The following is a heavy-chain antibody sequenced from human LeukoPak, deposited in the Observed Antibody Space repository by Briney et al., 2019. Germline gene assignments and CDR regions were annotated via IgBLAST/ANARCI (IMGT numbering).Heavy chain of an antibody. J-gene: IGHJ4*02. CDR2: IYYSGAT. CDR1: GGSISSGGYY. CDR3: ARRLADRYSYFDY. D-gene: IGHD1-14*01. V-gene: IGHV4-31*03. Sequence: NPSETLSLTCTVSGGSISSGGYYWTWIRQLPGKGLEWIGYIYYSGATYYNTSLKRRVTISIDTSKNQFPLKLSSVTAADTAVYYCARRLADRYSYFDYWGQGTLVTVSS.